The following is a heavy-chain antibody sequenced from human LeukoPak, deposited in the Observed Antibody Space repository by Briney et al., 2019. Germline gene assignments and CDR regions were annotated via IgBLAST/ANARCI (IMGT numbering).Heavy chain of an antibody. V-gene: IGHV4-34*01. CDR1: GGSFSGYY. CDR2: INHSGST. Sequence: SETLSPTCAVYGGSFSGYYWSWIRQPPGKGLEWIGEINHSGSTNYNPSLKSRVTISVDTSKNQFSLKLSSVTAADTAVYYCARGAYSSSPLRPYYFDYWGQGTLVTVSS. CDR3: ARGAYSSSPLRPYYFDY. J-gene: IGHJ4*02. D-gene: IGHD6-6*01.